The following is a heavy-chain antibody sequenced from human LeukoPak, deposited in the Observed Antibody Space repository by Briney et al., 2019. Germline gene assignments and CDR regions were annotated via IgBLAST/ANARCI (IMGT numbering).Heavy chain of an antibody. CDR3: ARDQVVVAATTGWFDP. D-gene: IGHD2-15*01. CDR2: IYYSGNT. V-gene: IGHV4-59*12. Sequence: SETLSLTCSVSDDSITMYYWTWIRQPPGKGLEWIGYIYYSGNTNYNPSLKSRVTISLDTSKNQFSLKLSSVTAADTAVYYCARDQVVVAATTGWFDPWGQGTLVTVSS. J-gene: IGHJ5*02. CDR1: DDSITMYY.